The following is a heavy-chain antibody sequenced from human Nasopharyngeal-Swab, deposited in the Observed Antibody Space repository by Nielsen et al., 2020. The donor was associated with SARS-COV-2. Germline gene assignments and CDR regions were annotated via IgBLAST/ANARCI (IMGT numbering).Heavy chain of an antibody. CDR3: ARDYYGSGKGWFDP. Sequence: WIRQPPGKGLEWVAVIWYDGSNKYPADSVKGRFTISRDNSKNTLYLQMNSLRAEDTAVYYCARDYYGSGKGWFDPWGQGTLVTVSS. V-gene: IGHV3-33*01. D-gene: IGHD3-10*01. J-gene: IGHJ5*02. CDR2: IWYDGSNK.